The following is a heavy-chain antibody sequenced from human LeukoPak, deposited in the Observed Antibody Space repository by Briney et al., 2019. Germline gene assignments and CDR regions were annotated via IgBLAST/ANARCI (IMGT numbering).Heavy chain of an antibody. CDR2: INHSGST. V-gene: IGHV4-34*01. Sequence: NASETLSLTCAGYGGSVSGYYWSWIRQPPGKALEWIGEINHSGSTNYNPSLKSRVTIEVDTSKNQFSLKVSSVTAADTAVYYCSRGPTGPSDVWGKGTTVTVSS. J-gene: IGHJ6*04. CDR1: GGSVSGYY. CDR3: SRGPTGPSDV.